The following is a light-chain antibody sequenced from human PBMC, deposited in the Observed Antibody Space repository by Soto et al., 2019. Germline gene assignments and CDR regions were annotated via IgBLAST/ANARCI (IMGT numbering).Light chain of an antibody. J-gene: IGKJ4*01. CDR3: QQYGSSPLT. CDR1: QSVSSN. CDR2: GAS. Sequence: EVVMTQSPATLSVSPGERATLSCRASQSVSSNLAWYQQKPGQAPRLLIYGASTRATGIPDRFSGSGSGTDFTLTISRLEPEDLAVYHCQQYGSSPLTFGGGTKVDIK. V-gene: IGKV3-20*01.